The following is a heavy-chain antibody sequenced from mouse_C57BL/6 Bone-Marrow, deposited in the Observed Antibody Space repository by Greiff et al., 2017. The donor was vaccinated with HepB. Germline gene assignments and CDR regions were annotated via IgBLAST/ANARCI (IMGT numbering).Heavy chain of an antibody. CDR1: GYTFTSYW. V-gene: IGHV1-59*01. CDR2: IDPSDSYT. J-gene: IGHJ1*03. CDR3: ARLPYYGSSYWYFDV. Sequence: QVQLQQPGAELVRPGTSVKLSCKASGYTFTSYWMHWVKQRPGQGLEWIGVIDPSDSYTNYTQKFKGKATLTVDTSSSTAYMQLSSLTSEDSAVYYCARLPYYGSSYWYFDVWGTGTTVTVSS. D-gene: IGHD1-1*01.